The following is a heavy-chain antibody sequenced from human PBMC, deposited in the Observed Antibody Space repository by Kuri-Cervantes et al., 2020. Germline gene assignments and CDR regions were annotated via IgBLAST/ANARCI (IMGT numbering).Heavy chain of an antibody. CDR1: GFTFDDYA. J-gene: IGHJ3*02. D-gene: IGHD3-22*01. V-gene: IGHV3-9*01. CDR2: ISCNSGKI. Sequence: GGSLRFSCVASGFTFDDYAMNWVRQAPGKGLEWVSGISCNSGKIGYADSVKGRFTISRDNAKNSMYLQMNSLRAEDTALYYCAKGLGTMIVAGFDIWGKGTMVTVSS. CDR3: AKGLGTMIVAGFDI.